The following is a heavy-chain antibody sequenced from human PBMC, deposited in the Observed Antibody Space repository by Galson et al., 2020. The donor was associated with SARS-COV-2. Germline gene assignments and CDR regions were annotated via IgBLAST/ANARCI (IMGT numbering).Heavy chain of an antibody. D-gene: IGHD3-22*01. V-gene: IGHV4-39*01. J-gene: IGHJ4*02. Sequence: SETLSLTCTVSDGSISSSRYYWGWIRQPPGKGLAWIGSIYYSGSTYYNPSLKSRVTISVDTSKNQFSLKLSSVTAADTAVYYCARPRYDSSGYGDWGQGTLVSVSS. CDR3: ARPRYDSSGYGD. CDR2: IYYSGST. CDR1: DGSISSSRYY.